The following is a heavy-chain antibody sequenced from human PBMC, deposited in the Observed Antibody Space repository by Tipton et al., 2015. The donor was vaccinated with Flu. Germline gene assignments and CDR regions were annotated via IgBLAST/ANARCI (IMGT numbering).Heavy chain of an antibody. V-gene: IGHV4-34*01. D-gene: IGHD4-17*01. Sequence: TLSLTCALYGGSFSGYYWSWIRQSPGKGLEWIGEINHSGSTNYNPSLKSRVTISVDTSKKQFSLNLSSVTAADTAVYYCARYDYGDYHWFDPWGQGTLVTVSS. J-gene: IGHJ5*02. CDR2: INHSGST. CDR1: GGSFSGYY. CDR3: ARYDYGDYHWFDP.